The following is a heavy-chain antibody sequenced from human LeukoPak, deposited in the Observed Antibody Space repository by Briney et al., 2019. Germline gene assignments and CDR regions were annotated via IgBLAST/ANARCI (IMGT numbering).Heavy chain of an antibody. D-gene: IGHD3-3*01. CDR1: GGSISSSSYY. V-gene: IGHV4-39*01. J-gene: IGHJ4*02. Sequence: PSETLSLTCTVSGGSISSSSYYWGWIRQPPGKGLERIGSIYYSGSTYYNPSLKSRVTISGDTSKNQFSLKLSSVTAADTAVYYCARGTEPDFWSGFAQDYWGPGTLVTVSS. CDR2: IYYSGST. CDR3: ARGTEPDFWSGFAQDY.